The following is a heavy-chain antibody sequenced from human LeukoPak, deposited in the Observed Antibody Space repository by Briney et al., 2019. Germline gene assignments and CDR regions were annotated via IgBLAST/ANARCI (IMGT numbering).Heavy chain of an antibody. Sequence: LETLSLTCTVSGGSISSYSWSWIRQPPGKGLEWIGYIYTSGSTNYNPSLKSRVTISVDTSKNQVSLKVSSVTAADTAVYYCARAPTKIYYYMDVWGKGTTVTVSS. D-gene: IGHD5-24*01. CDR1: GGSISSYS. CDR3: ARAPTKIYYYMDV. V-gene: IGHV4-4*09. CDR2: IYTSGST. J-gene: IGHJ6*03.